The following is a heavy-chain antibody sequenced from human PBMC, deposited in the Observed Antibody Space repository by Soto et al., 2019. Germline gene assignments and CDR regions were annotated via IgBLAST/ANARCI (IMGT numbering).Heavy chain of an antibody. D-gene: IGHD3-16*01. CDR3: ARGGYYDNSWGKLSHYGLDV. Sequence: QVQLMQSAGEVKKPGASVRVSCKASGYTFIRYGMTWVRQAPGERLEWLGWISPYNDYTIYAQKVQGRVTMTTDTSTRTVYMDLRGLRSDDTAVYYCARGGYYDNSWGKLSHYGLDVWGQGTSVTVSS. CDR2: ISPYNDYT. CDR1: GYTFIRYG. J-gene: IGHJ6*02. V-gene: IGHV1-18*01.